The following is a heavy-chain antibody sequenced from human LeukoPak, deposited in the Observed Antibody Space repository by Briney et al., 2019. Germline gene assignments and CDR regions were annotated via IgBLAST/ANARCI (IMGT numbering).Heavy chain of an antibody. D-gene: IGHD3-22*01. CDR2: IKQDGSDK. CDR1: GFTFSSYW. Sequence: PGRSLRLSCAATGFTFSSYWMSWVRQAPGKGLEWVANIKQDGSDKYYVDSVKGRSTISRDNAKNSLYLQMNSLRAEDTAVYYCARDPYDSSWGLCYFDYWGQGNLVTVSS. V-gene: IGHV3-7*04. CDR3: ARDPYDSSWGLCYFDY. J-gene: IGHJ4*02.